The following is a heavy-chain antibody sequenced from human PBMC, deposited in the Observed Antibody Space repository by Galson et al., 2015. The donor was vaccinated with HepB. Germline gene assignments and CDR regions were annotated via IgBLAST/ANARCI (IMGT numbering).Heavy chain of an antibody. CDR2: INPSGGST. D-gene: IGHD2-2*01. CDR1: GYTFTSYY. Sequence: SVKVSCKASGYTFTSYYMHWVRQAPGQGLEWMGIINPSGGSTSYAQKFQGRVTMTRDTSTSTVYMELSSLRSEDTAVYYCARVGGYCSSTSCPFDGWFDPWGQGTLVTVSS. J-gene: IGHJ5*02. CDR3: ARVGGYCSSTSCPFDGWFDP. V-gene: IGHV1-46*03.